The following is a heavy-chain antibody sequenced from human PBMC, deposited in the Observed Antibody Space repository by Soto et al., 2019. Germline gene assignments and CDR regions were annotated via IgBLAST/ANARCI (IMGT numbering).Heavy chain of an antibody. D-gene: IGHD3-22*01. V-gene: IGHV3-30-3*01. Sequence: QVQLVESGGGVVQPGRSLRLSCAASGFTFSSYAMHWVRQAPGKGLEWVAVISYDGSNKYYADSVKGRFTISRDNSKNTLYRQMNSLRAEDTAVYYCARGGTYYYDSSGYYSYGAFDIWGQGTMVTVSS. CDR3: ARGGTYYYDSSGYYSYGAFDI. J-gene: IGHJ3*02. CDR2: ISYDGSNK. CDR1: GFTFSSYA.